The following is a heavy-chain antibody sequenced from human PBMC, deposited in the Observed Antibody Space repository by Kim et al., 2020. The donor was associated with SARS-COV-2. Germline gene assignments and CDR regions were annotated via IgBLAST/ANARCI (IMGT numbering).Heavy chain of an antibody. CDR1: GFTFSSYG. CDR3: AKERACSVVVSATFDY. V-gene: IGHV3-30*18. D-gene: IGHD2-21*02. Sequence: GGSLRLSCAASGFTFSSYGMHWVRQAPGKGLEWVAVISYDGSNKYYADSVKGRFTISRDNSKNTLYLQMNSLRAEDTAVYYCAKERACSVVVSATFDYWGQGTLVTVSS. J-gene: IGHJ4*02. CDR2: ISYDGSNK.